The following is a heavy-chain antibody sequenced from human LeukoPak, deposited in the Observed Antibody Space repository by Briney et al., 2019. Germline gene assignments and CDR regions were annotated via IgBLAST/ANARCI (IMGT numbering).Heavy chain of an antibody. D-gene: IGHD3-10*01. Sequence: SVKVSCKASGGTFSSYAISWVRQAPGQGLEWMGGIIPIFGTASYAQKFQGRVTITADESTSTAYIELSSLRSEDTAVYYCASSMVRGVIIEYYYYGMDVWGQGTTVTVSS. CDR2: IIPIFGTA. V-gene: IGHV1-69*13. CDR1: GGTFSSYA. CDR3: ASSMVRGVIIEYYYYGMDV. J-gene: IGHJ6*02.